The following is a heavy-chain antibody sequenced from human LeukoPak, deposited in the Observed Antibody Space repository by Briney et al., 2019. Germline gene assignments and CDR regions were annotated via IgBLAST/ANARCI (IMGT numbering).Heavy chain of an antibody. V-gene: IGHV1-18*01. CDR3: ARPLTHYYDSSGRYGFGV. CDR1: GYRFCSYG. Sequence: GSAKVSCEASGYRFCSYGIGWVRQAPGQGLEWMGWISAYNGDTNSAQKFQGRVTMTTDTSTSTAYMELRSLRSDDTAVYYCARPLTHYYDSSGRYGFGVWGQGTLVIVSS. D-gene: IGHD3-22*01. CDR2: ISAYNGDT. J-gene: IGHJ3*01.